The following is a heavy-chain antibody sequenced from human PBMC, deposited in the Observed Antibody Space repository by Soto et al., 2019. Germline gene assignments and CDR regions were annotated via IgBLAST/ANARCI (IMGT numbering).Heavy chain of an antibody. CDR1: GFTFSSYG. J-gene: IGHJ6*02. CDR3: ARSLCSGGSCYSLHGMDV. CDR2: IWYDGSNK. D-gene: IGHD2-15*01. V-gene: IGHV3-33*01. Sequence: GGSLRLSCAASGFTFSSYGMHWVRQAPGKGLEWVAVIWYDGSNKYYADSVKGRFTISRDNSKNTLYLQMNGLRAEDTAVYYCARSLCSGGSCYSLHGMDVWGQGTTVTVSS.